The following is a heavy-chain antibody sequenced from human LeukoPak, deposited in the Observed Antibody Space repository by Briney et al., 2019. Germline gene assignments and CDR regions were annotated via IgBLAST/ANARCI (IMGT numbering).Heavy chain of an antibody. CDR3: ARREYFYGYCDY. Sequence: GESLKISCKGSGYSFDTSWIGWVHQMPGKGLEWMGIIYPGDSDVRYSPSFQGQVTISADKSISTAYLQWGSLKASDTAVYYCARREYFYGYCDYWGQGTLVTVSS. D-gene: IGHD5-18*01. CDR2: IYPGDSDV. J-gene: IGHJ4*02. V-gene: IGHV5-51*07. CDR1: GYSFDTSW.